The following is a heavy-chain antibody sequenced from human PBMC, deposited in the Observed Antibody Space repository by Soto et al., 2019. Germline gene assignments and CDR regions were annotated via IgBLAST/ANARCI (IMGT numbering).Heavy chain of an antibody. Sequence: QVQLQQSGPRLVKPSETLSLTCTVSSGPDRSHNWGWIRQPPGRGLEWIGYVYYTGDTAYNPSLRSPVSISADTSTNDISLTLSSVTAADTAVYYCVRQGIDYLHGLVEVWGQGTTVSVSS. CDR2: VYYTGDT. D-gene: IGHD4-17*01. J-gene: IGHJ6*02. CDR1: SGPDRSHN. V-gene: IGHV4-59*08. CDR3: VRQGIDYLHGLVEV.